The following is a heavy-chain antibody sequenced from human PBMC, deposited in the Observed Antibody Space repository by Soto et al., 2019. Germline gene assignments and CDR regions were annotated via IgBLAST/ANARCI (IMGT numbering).Heavy chain of an antibody. V-gene: IGHV1-69*01. CDR3: ARDRLSEVPAALNI. J-gene: IGHJ4*02. CDR1: GGTFSSYA. CDR2: SIPIFGTA. D-gene: IGHD2-2*01. Sequence: QVQLVQSGAEVKKPGSSVKVSCKASGGTFSSYAISWVRQAPGQGLEWMGGSIPIFGTANYAQKFQGRVTITADESTSTAYMELSSLRSEDTAVYYCARDRLSEVPAALNIWGQGTLVTVSS.